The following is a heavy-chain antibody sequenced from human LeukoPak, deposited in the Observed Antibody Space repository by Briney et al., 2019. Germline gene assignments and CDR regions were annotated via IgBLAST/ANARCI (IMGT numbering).Heavy chain of an antibody. CDR3: ARGDYAYYFDY. CDR1: GGSISSDRYY. V-gene: IGHV4-61*02. CDR2: IYAPGDT. D-gene: IGHD4-17*01. Sequence: SETLSLTCSVSGGSISSDRYYWSWIRQPAGKGLEWIGRIYAPGDTKYDPSLQSRVTISVDTSKNQFSLKLSSVTAADTAVYYCARGDYAYYFDYWGQGTLVTVSS. J-gene: IGHJ4*02.